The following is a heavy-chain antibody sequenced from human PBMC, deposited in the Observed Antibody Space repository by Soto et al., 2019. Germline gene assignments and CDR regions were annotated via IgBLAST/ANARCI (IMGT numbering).Heavy chain of an antibody. CDR3: GRQVGLGKWYFDL. CDR2: IYPSNSGT. V-gene: IGHV5-51*01. Sequence: PGESLKISCKVSGYSFNNYWIAWVRQRPGTGLEWMGIIYPSNSGTRYSPSFQGQVTISADESISTAYLQWGSLKASDTAMYYCGRQVGLGKWYFDLWGRGTLVTVSS. CDR1: GYSFNNYW. D-gene: IGHD3-10*01. J-gene: IGHJ2*01.